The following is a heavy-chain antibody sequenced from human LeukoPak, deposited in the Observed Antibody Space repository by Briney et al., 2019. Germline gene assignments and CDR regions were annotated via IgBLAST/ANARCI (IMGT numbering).Heavy chain of an antibody. V-gene: IGHV4-59*08. CDR3: ASLWRDGYNSRDY. CDR1: RVSLSSYY. CDR2: IYYSGST. J-gene: IGHJ4*02. D-gene: IGHD5-24*01. Sequence: SETLSLTCTGFRVSLSSYYWSWIGQPPGKGLEWIGYIYYSGSTNYNPSLKSRVTISVDTSKNQFSLKLSSVTAADTAVYYCASLWRDGYNSRDYWGQGTLVTVSS.